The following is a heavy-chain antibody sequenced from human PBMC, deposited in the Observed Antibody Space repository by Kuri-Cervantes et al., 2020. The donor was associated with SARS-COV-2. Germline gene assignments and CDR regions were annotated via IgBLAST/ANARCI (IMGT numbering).Heavy chain of an antibody. CDR1: GYTFSSYA. CDR3: ARAPSGFFYYGMDV. J-gene: IGHJ6*02. V-gene: IGHV7-4-1*02. D-gene: IGHD5-12*01. Sequence: ASVKVSCKASGYTFSSYAMHWVRQAPGQGLEWMGWINTYTGDPTYAQGFTGRFVFSLDTSVTTAYLEISSLKADDTAMYFCARAPSGFFYYGMDVWGQGTTVTVSS. CDR2: INTYTGDP.